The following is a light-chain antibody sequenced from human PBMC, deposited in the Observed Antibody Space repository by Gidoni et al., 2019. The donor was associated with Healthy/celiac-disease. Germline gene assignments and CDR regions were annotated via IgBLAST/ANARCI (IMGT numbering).Light chain of an antibody. CDR3: QQSYSTLWT. CDR1: QSISSY. Sequence: DIQMTQSPSSLSASVGDRITIPCRASQSISSYLNWYQQKPGKAPKLLIYAASRLQSGVPSRFRGSGAGTDFTLTISSLQPEDFATYYCQQSYSTLWTFGQGTKVEIK. J-gene: IGKJ1*01. V-gene: IGKV1-39*01. CDR2: AAS.